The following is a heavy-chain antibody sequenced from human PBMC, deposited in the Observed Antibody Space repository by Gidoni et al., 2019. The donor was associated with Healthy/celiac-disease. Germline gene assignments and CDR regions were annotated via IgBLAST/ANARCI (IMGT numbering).Heavy chain of an antibody. CDR2: MNPNSGNT. CDR3: ARGSFPPQYYYDSSGYQGDAFDI. Sequence: QVQLVQSGAEVKKPGASVKVSCKASGYTFTSYDINWVRQATGQGLEWMGWMNPNSGNTGYAQKFQGRVTMTRNTSISTAYMELSSLRSEDTAVYYCARGSFPPQYYYDSSGYQGDAFDIWGQGTMVTVSS. J-gene: IGHJ3*02. CDR1: GYTFTSYD. D-gene: IGHD3-22*01. V-gene: IGHV1-8*01.